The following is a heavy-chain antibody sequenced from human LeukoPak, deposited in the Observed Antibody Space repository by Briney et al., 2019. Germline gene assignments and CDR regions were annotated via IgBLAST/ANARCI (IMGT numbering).Heavy chain of an antibody. V-gene: IGHV4-39*01. CDR2: IYYSGST. D-gene: IGHD4-17*01. CDR1: GGSISSSSYY. J-gene: IGHJ6*02. CDR3: ARPNGDYYYGMDV. Sequence: SETLSLTCTVSGGSISSSSYYWGWIRQPPGKGLDWIAGIYYSGSTYYNPSLKSRVTISIDTSKNQFSLKLSSVTAADTAVYYCARPNGDYYYGMDVWGQGTTVTVSS.